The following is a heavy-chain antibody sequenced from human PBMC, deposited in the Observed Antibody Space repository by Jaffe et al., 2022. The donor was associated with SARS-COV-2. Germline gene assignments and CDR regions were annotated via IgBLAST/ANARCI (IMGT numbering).Heavy chain of an antibody. CDR1: GFIFSDYW. J-gene: IGHJ4*02. Sequence: EVQLVESGGGLVQPGGSLRLSCAASGFIFSDYWMSWVRQAPGKGLEWVARINQDGSDKYYVDSVRGRFTISRDNAKNSLYVQMSSLRAEDTAVYYCTREGSGWSTALDSWGQGALVTVSS. CDR2: INQDGSDK. D-gene: IGHD6-19*01. CDR3: TREGSGWSTALDS. V-gene: IGHV3-7*01.